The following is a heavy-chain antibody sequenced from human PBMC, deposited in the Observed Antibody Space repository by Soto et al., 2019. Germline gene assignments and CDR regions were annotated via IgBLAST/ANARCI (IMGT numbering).Heavy chain of an antibody. CDR3: AKVKYYDFWIWDY. CDR1: GFTFSSYA. Sequence: GGSLRLSCAASGFTFSSYAMSWVRQAPVKGLEWVSAISGSGGSTYYADSVKGRFTISRDNSKNTLYPQMNSLRAEDTAVYYCAKVKYYDFWIWDYWGQGTLVTVSS. V-gene: IGHV3-23*01. D-gene: IGHD3-3*01. CDR2: ISGSGGST. J-gene: IGHJ4*02.